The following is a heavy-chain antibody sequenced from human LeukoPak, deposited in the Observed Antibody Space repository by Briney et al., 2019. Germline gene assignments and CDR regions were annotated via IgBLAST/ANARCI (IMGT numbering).Heavy chain of an antibody. J-gene: IGHJ6*03. V-gene: IGHV3-23*01. D-gene: IGHD3-22*01. CDR1: GFTFSSYG. CDR2: ISGSGGST. Sequence: PGGSLRLSCAASGFTFSSYGMSWVRQAPGKGLEWVSAISGSGGSTYYADSVKGRFTISRDNSKNTLYLQMNSLRAEDTAVYYCAKCYYDSSGYYSGYYYYYYMDVWGKGTTVTISS. CDR3: AKCYYDSSGYYSGYYYYYYMDV.